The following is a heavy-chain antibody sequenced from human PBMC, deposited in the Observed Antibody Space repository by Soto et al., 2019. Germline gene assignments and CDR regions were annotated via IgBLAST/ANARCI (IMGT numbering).Heavy chain of an antibody. Sequence: GGSLRLSCAASGFTFISYAMSWVRQTTGKGLEWVSAISGSGGSTYYADSVKGRFTISRVNSKNTLYLQMNSLRAEDTAVYCCAKDRDYDILTGYQLVFDYWGQGTLVTVSS. CDR2: ISGSGGST. D-gene: IGHD3-9*01. V-gene: IGHV3-23*01. CDR1: GFTFISYA. J-gene: IGHJ4*02. CDR3: AKDRDYDILTGYQLVFDY.